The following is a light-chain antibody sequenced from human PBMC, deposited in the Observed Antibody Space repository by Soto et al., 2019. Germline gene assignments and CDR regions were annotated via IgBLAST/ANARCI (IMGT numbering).Light chain of an antibody. CDR2: NNN. CDR1: GSNIGSNT. V-gene: IGLV1-44*01. J-gene: IGLJ1*01. Sequence: QSVLTQPPSASETPGQRVSISCSGSGSNIGSNTVHWYQQLPGAAPKPLMYNNNQRPSGVPDRFSGSKSGTSASLDISGLQSEDEADYYCAAWDDSLSGYVFGTGTKVTVL. CDR3: AAWDDSLSGYV.